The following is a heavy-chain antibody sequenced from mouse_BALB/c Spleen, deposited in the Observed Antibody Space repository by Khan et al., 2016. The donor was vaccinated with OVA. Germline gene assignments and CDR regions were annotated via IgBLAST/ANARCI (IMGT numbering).Heavy chain of an antibody. CDR2: ISSGGDYT. CDR3: ASQVTGSFAY. Sequence: EVQLQESGGDLVKPGGSLKLSCAASGFTFSSYSMSWVRQTPDKRLEWVATISSGGDYTYYPDNVKGRFTISRDNARNTLYLQLSSLKSEDTAMYYCASQVTGSFAYWGQGTLVTVSA. D-gene: IGHD4-1*01. CDR1: GFTFSSYS. V-gene: IGHV5-6*01. J-gene: IGHJ3*01.